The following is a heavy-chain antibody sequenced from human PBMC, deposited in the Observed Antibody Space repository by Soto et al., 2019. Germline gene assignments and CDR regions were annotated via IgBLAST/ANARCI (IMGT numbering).Heavy chain of an antibody. D-gene: IGHD3-9*01. V-gene: IGHV3-33*01. CDR3: ARDDMGYDP. Sequence: QVQLVESGGGVVQPGRSLRLSCAASGFTFSSYGMHWVRQAPGKGLEWVAVIWYDGSNKYYADSVKGRFTISRDNSKNSLYLQMNSLRAEDTAVHYCARDDMGYDPWGQGTLVTVSS. CDR2: IWYDGSNK. J-gene: IGHJ5*02. CDR1: GFTFSSYG.